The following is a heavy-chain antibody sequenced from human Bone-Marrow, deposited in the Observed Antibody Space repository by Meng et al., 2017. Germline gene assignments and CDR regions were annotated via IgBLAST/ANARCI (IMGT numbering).Heavy chain of an antibody. Sequence: ASVKVSCKASGYTFTGYYMHWVRQAPGQGLEWMGWINPNSGGTNYAQKFQGRVTMTRDTSISTAYMELSRLRSDDTAVYYCARDPYCSGGSCYSDDYYYYYGMDVWGQGTTVTVYS. D-gene: IGHD2-15*01. CDR2: INPNSGGT. J-gene: IGHJ6*01. CDR3: ARDPYCSGGSCYSDDYYYYYGMDV. CDR1: GYTFTGYY. V-gene: IGHV1-2*02.